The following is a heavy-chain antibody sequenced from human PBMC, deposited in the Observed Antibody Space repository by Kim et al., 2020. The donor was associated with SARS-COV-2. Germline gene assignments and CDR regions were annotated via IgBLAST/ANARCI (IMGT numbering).Heavy chain of an antibody. CDR1: GGTFSSYA. D-gene: IGHD3-10*01. CDR3: ARDLYASYGSGSHPYYYGMDV. Sequence: SVKVSCKASGGTFSSYAISWVRQAPGQGLEWMGGIIPIFGTANYAQKFQGRVTITADESTSTAYMELSSLRSEDTAVYYCARDLYASYGSGSHPYYYGMDVWGQGTTVTVSS. V-gene: IGHV1-69*13. J-gene: IGHJ6*02. CDR2: IIPIFGTA.